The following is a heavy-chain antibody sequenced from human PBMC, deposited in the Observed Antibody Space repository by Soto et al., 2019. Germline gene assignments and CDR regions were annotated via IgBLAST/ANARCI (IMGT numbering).Heavy chain of an antibody. CDR1: GYTFTSYG. V-gene: IGHV1-18*01. CDR2: ISAYNGNT. D-gene: IGHD3-16*02. Sequence: ASVKVSCKASGYTFTSYGISWVRQAPGQGLEWMGWISAYNGNTNYAQKLQGRVTMTTDTSTSTAYMELRSLRSDDTAVYYCARDSDIMITFGGVIVPKILDYWGQGTLVTVSS. J-gene: IGHJ4*02. CDR3: ARDSDIMITFGGVIVPKILDY.